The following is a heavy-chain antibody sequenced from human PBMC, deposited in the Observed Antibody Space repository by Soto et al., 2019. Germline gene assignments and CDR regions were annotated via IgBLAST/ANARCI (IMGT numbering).Heavy chain of an antibody. CDR1: GGTFSSYR. D-gene: IGHD6-13*01. Sequence: SVKVSCKASGGTFSSYRINWVRQAPGQGLEWVGGIVPIYRTADYAQKFQGRVTITADESARTSYMELRGLKSQDTAVYYCVRDSGAKLSSSWGQGTLVTVS. J-gene: IGHJ4*02. V-gene: IGHV1-69*13. CDR2: IVPIYRTA. CDR3: VRDSGAKLSSS.